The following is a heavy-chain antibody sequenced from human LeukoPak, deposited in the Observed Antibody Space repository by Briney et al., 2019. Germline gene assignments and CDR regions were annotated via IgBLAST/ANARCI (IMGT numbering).Heavy chain of an antibody. CDR3: ARVGAYYDFWSGLAIDRKFDY. D-gene: IGHD3-3*01. Sequence: PGGSLRLSCAASGFTFSSYSMNWVRQAPGKGLEWVSYISSSSSTIYYADSVKGRFTISRDNAKNSLYLQMNSLRAEDTAVYYCARVGAYYDFWSGLAIDRKFDYWGQGTLVTVSS. CDR1: GFTFSSYS. J-gene: IGHJ4*02. CDR2: ISSSSSTI. V-gene: IGHV3-48*01.